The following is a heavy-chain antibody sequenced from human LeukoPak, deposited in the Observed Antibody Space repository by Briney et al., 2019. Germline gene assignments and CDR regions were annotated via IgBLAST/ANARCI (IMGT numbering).Heavy chain of an antibody. V-gene: IGHV1-46*01. CDR1: GYSFTSYY. CDR3: AKDHTIRSFDS. J-gene: IGHJ4*02. Sequence: ASVKVSCKTSGYSFTSYYIHWVRQAPGQGLEWMGIINPSGGSTTYAQKFQGRLTMASDTSTSTVYMELSRLRSDDTAVYYCAKDHTIRSFDSWGQGTLVTVSS. D-gene: IGHD1-14*01. CDR2: INPSGGST.